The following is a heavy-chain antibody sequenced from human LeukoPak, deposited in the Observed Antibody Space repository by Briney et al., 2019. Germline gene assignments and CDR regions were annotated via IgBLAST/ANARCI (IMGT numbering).Heavy chain of an antibody. J-gene: IGHJ4*02. D-gene: IGHD3-22*01. V-gene: IGHV4-34*01. CDR2: INHSGST. Sequence: XWXXEINHSGSTNYNPSLKSRVTISVDTSKNQFSLKLSSVTAADTAVYYCATLGEYYDSSGYYYNWGQGTLVTVSS. CDR3: ATLGEYYDSSGYYYN.